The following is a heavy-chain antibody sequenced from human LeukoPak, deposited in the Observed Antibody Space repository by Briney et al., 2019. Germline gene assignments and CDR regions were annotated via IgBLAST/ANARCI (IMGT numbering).Heavy chain of an antibody. J-gene: IGHJ4*02. CDR3: ARDLYHRYYHNSGHAFDY. V-gene: IGHV1-46*01. Sequence: ASVKVSCKASGYTFTSYYLYWVRQAPGQGLEWMGIINPSGGSTNYAQKFQGRVTMTRDTSTSTVYMELSSLRSEDTAVYYCARDLYHRYYHNSGHAFDYWGQGTLVTVSS. D-gene: IGHD3-22*01. CDR1: GYTFTSYY. CDR2: INPSGGST.